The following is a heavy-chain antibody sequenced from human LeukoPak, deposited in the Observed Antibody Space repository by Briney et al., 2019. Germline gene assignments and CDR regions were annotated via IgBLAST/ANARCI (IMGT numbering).Heavy chain of an antibody. J-gene: IGHJ5*02. CDR2: IYYSGST. D-gene: IGHD3-3*01. CDR1: GGSISSSSYY. V-gene: IGHV4-39*01. CDR3: ARHGWSGYGQSWFDP. Sequence: SETLSLTCTVSGGSISSSSYYWGWIRQPPGKGLEWIGSIYYSGSTYHNPSLKSRVTISVDTSKNQFSLKLSSVTAADTAVYYCARHGWSGYGQSWFDPWGQGTLVTVSS.